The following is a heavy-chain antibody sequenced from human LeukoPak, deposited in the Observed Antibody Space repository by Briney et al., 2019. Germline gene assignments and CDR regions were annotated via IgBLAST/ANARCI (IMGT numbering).Heavy chain of an antibody. CDR3: AKVVVAAMYYFDY. Sequence: GGSLRLSCGASGFTFSTYAMSWVRQAPGKGLEWVSATSGSGSWTYYADSVKGRFTISRDNSKNTLYLQMNSLRAEDTAVYYCAKVVVAAMYYFDYWGQGTLVTVSS. CDR1: GFTFSTYA. D-gene: IGHD2-15*01. V-gene: IGHV3-23*01. J-gene: IGHJ4*02. CDR2: TSGSGSWT.